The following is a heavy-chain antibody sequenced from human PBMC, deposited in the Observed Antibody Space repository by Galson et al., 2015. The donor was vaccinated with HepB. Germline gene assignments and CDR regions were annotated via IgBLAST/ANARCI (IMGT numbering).Heavy chain of an antibody. D-gene: IGHD2-15*01. CDR3: ARGGFVAVVTATLNNWFDP. Sequence: SVKVSCKASGYTFSTFSIAWVRQAPGEGLEWMGWISAYDGSTNYAQKFQGRATMTTETSTTTAYMELRSLRSDDTAVYYCARGGFVAVVTATLNNWFDPWGQGTLVTVSS. J-gene: IGHJ5*02. V-gene: IGHV1-18*01. CDR1: GYTFSTFS. CDR2: ISAYDGST.